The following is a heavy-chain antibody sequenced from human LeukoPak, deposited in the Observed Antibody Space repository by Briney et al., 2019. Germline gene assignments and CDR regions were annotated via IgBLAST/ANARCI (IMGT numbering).Heavy chain of an antibody. J-gene: IGHJ4*02. CDR2: IKQDGSEK. CDR3: ASEENGDSIHY. Sequence: PGGSLRLSCAASGFTFSSYWMSWVRQAPGKGLEWVANIKQDGSEKYYVDSVKGRFTISRDNAKNSLYLQMNSLRAEDTAVNWCASEENGDSIHYWGQGTLVTVSS. V-gene: IGHV3-7*01. CDR1: GFTFSSYW. D-gene: IGHD4-17*01.